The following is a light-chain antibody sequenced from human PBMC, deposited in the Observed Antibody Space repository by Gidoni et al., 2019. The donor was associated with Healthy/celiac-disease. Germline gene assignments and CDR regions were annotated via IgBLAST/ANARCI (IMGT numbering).Light chain of an antibody. Sequence: DIQLTQSPSTLSASAGDRVTITCRASQSIGFWLAWYRQKPGEAPSLLISQASILQSGVPSRFSGSGSRTEFTLTINNLQPDDFATYFCQQYNGHPLAFGQGTKVEIK. J-gene: IGKJ1*01. CDR3: QQYNGHPLA. V-gene: IGKV1-5*03. CDR1: QSIGFW. CDR2: QAS.